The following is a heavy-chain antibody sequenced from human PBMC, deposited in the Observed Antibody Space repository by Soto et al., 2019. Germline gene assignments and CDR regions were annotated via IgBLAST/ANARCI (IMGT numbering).Heavy chain of an antibody. D-gene: IGHD1-26*01. CDR2: ISGSGGST. CDR1: GFTFSNYA. CDR3: XXXXXXXXSLHWYIDL. J-gene: IGHJ2*01. V-gene: IGHV3-23*01. Sequence: EVQLLESGGGLVQPGGSLTLSCAASGFTFSNYAMSWVRQAPGKGLEWASSISGSGGSTWYADSVKGRFTISRDNSNKILXXXXXXXXXXXXXXXXXXXXXXXXXSLHWYIDLWGRGTLVTVSS.